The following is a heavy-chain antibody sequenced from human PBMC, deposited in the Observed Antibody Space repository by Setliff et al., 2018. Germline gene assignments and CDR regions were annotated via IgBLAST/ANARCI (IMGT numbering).Heavy chain of an antibody. CDR2: IDHTGST. Sequence: PSETLSLTCDVSGFSISRAYYGGWIRQSPGKGLEWVGSIDHTGSTYYGPSLKRRVAVSVDTSKNQFSLTLPSVTAADTAFYYCARHVTVYFGSGSSYHPYYFDYWGQGALVTVSS. D-gene: IGHD3-10*01. J-gene: IGHJ4*02. V-gene: IGHV4-38-2*01. CDR3: ARHVTVYFGSGSSYHPYYFDY. CDR1: GFSISRAYY.